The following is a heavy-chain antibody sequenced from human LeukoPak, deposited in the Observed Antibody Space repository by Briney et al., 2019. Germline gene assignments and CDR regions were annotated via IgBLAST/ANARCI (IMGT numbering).Heavy chain of an antibody. D-gene: IGHD6-6*01. Sequence: SETLSLTCTVSGGSITTYYWSWIRQSPGKGLEWIGYIYPGGTTSYNPSLTSRVTISLDRSRSQFSLKLSSVTAADTAVYYCARGGEYSSDSDWGQGTLVTVSS. V-gene: IGHV4-59*01. J-gene: IGHJ4*02. CDR2: IYPGGTT. CDR3: ARGGEYSSDSD. CDR1: GGSITTYY.